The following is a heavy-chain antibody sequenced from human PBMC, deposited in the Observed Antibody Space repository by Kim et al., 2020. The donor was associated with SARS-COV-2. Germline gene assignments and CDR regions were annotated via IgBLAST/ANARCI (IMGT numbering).Heavy chain of an antibody. CDR3: ARDRIMITFGGVMPPDWFDR. D-gene: IGHD3-16*01. V-gene: IGHV1-18*01. J-gene: IGHJ5*02. CDR2: ISAYNGNT. Sequence: ASVKVSCKASGYTFTSYGISWVRQAPGQGLEWMGWISAYNGNTNYAQKLQGRVTMTTDTSTSTAYMELSSLRSDDTAVYYCARDRIMITFGGVMPPDWFDRWGQGTQLTVSS. CDR1: GYTFTSYG.